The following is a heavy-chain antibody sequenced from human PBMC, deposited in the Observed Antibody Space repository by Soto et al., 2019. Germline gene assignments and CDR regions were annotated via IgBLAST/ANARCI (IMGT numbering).Heavy chain of an antibody. CDR2: INHSGST. Sequence: HRSGVFGFSCGEYYWSLIRQPPGKGLEWIGEINHSGSTNYNPSLKSRVTISVDTSKNQFSLKLSSVIAADKAVYYCARAWVYWRKGTLV. V-gene: IGHV4-34*01. CDR3: ARAWVY. CDR1: GFSCGEYY. J-gene: IGHJ4*02. D-gene: IGHD3-16*01.